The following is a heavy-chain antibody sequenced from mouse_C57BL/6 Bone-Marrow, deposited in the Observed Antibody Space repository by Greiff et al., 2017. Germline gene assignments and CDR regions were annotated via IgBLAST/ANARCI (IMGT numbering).Heavy chain of an antibody. Sequence: EVQLQQSGPELVKPGASVKISCKASGYTFTDYYMNWVKQSHGKSLEWIGDINPNNGGTSYNQKFKGKATLTVDKSSSTAYMELRSLTSEDSAVYYCARQYYGSSPLYAMDYWGQGTSVTVSS. J-gene: IGHJ4*01. CDR2: INPNNGGT. V-gene: IGHV1-26*01. CDR3: ARQYYGSSPLYAMDY. D-gene: IGHD1-1*01. CDR1: GYTFTDYY.